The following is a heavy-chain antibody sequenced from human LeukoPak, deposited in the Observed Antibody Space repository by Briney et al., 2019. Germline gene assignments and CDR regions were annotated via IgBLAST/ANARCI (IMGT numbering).Heavy chain of an antibody. J-gene: IGHJ4*02. CDR1: GFTFSSYG. V-gene: IGHV3-23*01. Sequence: PGGSLRLSCAASGFTFSSYGMSWVRQAPGKGLEWVSAISGSGGSTYYADSVKGRFTISRDNSKNTLYLQMNSLRAEDTAVYYCAKSRAHAIGLFDYWGQGTLVTVSS. CDR2: ISGSGGST. CDR3: AKSRAHAIGLFDY. D-gene: IGHD3/OR15-3a*01.